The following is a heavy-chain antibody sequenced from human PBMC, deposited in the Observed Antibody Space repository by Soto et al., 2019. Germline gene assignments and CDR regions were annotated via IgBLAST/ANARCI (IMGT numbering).Heavy chain of an antibody. CDR3: ARNVPVTTLGY. V-gene: IGHV3-66*01. D-gene: IGHD4-17*01. CDR1: GVTVSNNY. CDR2: IYSTGNT. J-gene: IGHJ4*02. Sequence: EVKLVESGGGLVQPGGSLRLSCAASGVTVSNNYMTWVRQAPGKGLELVSSIYSTGNTFYADSVKGRFTISRDNSKKTLYLQMNSLRGEDTAVYYCARNVPVTTLGYWGQGPLVTVSS.